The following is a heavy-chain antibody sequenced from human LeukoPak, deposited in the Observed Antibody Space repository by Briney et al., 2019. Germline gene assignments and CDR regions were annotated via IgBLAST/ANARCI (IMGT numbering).Heavy chain of an antibody. CDR2: IYPSGST. CDR1: GGPISRYF. CDR3: GVYGSGIYYPST. D-gene: IGHD3-10*01. J-gene: IGHJ4*02. V-gene: IGHV4-4*07. Sequence: SETLCLTCTVSGGPISRYFWSWVRGPAGKGLEWIGRIYPSGSTKYNTSITSAITMSVDTSKKQISVRLNSATASYTAVDDCGVYGSGIYYPSTWGQGTLVTVSS.